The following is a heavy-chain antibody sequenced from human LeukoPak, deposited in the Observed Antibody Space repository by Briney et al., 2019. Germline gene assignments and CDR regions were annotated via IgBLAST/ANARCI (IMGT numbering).Heavy chain of an antibody. CDR2: ISGSGRST. Sequence: GGSLRLSCAASGFTFSSYAMTWVRQAPGKGLEWVSAISGSGRSTYYADSVKGRFTISRDNSKNTLYLQMNSLRAEDTAVYYCAKDPYDSSSYYQNYWGQGTLVTVSS. CDR3: AKDPYDSSSYYQNY. CDR1: GFTFSSYA. D-gene: IGHD3-22*01. J-gene: IGHJ4*02. V-gene: IGHV3-23*01.